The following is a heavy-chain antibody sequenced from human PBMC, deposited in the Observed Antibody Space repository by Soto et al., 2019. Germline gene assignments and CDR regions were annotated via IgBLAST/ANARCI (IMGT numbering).Heavy chain of an antibody. V-gene: IGHV6-1*01. CDR2: TYYRSKWYN. Sequence: HVQLQQSGPGLVKPSQTLSLTCAISGDSVSTNRAPWDCIRQSPSRVLEWLGRTYYRSKWYNDYAVSVKGLIPSHPDTSNNQLSLQLNSVTPDDTAVYYCARLIGNSWLASWRKGTLVTVSS. CDR3: ARLIGNSWLAS. CDR1: GDSVSTNRAP. D-gene: IGHD2-8*01. J-gene: IGHJ5*01.